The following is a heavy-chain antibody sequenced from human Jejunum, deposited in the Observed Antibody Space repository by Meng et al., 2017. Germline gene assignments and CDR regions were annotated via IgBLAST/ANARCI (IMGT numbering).Heavy chain of an antibody. Sequence: HLKAAGPGLVKVSETLALPCPLSVVSITSSYWGWIRQPPGKGLEWIGSTYYSGRNDYNPSLNSRLTMSVDTSKSQFSLNLKSLTSADTAVYFCARVVGYSGYSDSWGQGTLVTVSS. J-gene: IGHJ4*02. CDR3: ARVVGYSGYSDS. V-gene: IGHV4-59*01. CDR1: VVSITSSY. D-gene: IGHD5-12*01. CDR2: TYYSGRN.